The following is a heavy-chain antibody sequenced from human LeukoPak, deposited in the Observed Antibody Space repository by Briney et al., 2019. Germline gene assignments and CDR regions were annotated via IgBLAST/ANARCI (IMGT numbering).Heavy chain of an antibody. Sequence: SETLSLTCTVSGASISSSSNFWGWLRQPPGKGLEWIGRIYYTGSTYYNPSLKSRVTISVDTSKNQFSLKLSSVTAADTAVYYCARDRGSGWSDFWGQGTLVTVSS. CDR2: IYYTGST. J-gene: IGHJ4*02. CDR1: GASISSSSNF. V-gene: IGHV4-39*07. CDR3: ARDRGSGWSDF. D-gene: IGHD6-19*01.